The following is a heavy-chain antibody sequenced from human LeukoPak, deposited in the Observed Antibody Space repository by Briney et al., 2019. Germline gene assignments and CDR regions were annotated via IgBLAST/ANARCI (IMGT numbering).Heavy chain of an antibody. J-gene: IGHJ4*02. CDR2: IYPGDSDT. Sequence: GESLKISCKGSGFSFTTYWIGWVRHMPGKGLEWMGIIYPGDSDTRYSPSFQRQVTISADKSISTAYLQWSSLKASDTAMYYCARSWVTGYGTVLDYWGQGTLVTISS. V-gene: IGHV5-51*01. CDR3: ARSWVTGYGTVLDY. CDR1: GFSFTTYW. D-gene: IGHD2-21*02.